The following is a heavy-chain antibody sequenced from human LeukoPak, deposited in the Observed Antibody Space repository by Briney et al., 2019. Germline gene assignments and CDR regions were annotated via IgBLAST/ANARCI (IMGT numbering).Heavy chain of an antibody. CDR1: GYTFTGCY. V-gene: IGHV1-2*02. D-gene: IGHD1-26*01. CDR2: INPNSGGT. J-gene: IGHJ3*02. CDR3: ARDRGSYFSDAFDI. Sequence: ASVKVSCKASGYTFTGCYMHWVRQAPGQGLEWMGWINPNSGGTNYAQKFQGRVTMTRDTSISTAYMELSRLRSDDTAVYYCARDRGSYFSDAFDIWGQGTMVTVSS.